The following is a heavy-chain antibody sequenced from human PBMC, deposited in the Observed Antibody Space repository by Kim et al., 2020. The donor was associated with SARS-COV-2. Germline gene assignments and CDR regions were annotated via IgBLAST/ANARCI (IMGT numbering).Heavy chain of an antibody. CDR2: INHSGST. Sequence: SETLSLTCAVYGGSFSGYYWSWIRQPPGKGLEWIGEINHSGSTNYNPSLKSRVTISVDTSKNQFSLKLSSVTAADTAVYYCARGDEGAPPGWFDPWGQGTLVTVSS. D-gene: IGHD1-26*01. V-gene: IGHV4-34*01. J-gene: IGHJ5*02. CDR3: ARGDEGAPPGWFDP. CDR1: GGSFSGYY.